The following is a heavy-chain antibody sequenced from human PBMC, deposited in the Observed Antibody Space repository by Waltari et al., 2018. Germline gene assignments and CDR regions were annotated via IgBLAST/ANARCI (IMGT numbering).Heavy chain of an antibody. V-gene: IGHV3-74*01. Sequence: EEQPVESGGGLVQPGGSLRLSCAASGFTFSNYWMHWVRQAPGKGPVWVSRINSAASTTNYADSVKGRFTISRDNAKNTLYLQMDSLRVEDTAVYYCARGSPSYWALGLWGQGILVTVSS. J-gene: IGHJ4*02. D-gene: IGHD2-8*02. CDR2: INSAASTT. CDR3: ARGSPSYWALGL. CDR1: GFTFSNYW.